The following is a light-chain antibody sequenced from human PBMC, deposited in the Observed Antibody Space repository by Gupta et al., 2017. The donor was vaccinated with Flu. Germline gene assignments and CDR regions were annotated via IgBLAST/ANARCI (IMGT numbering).Light chain of an antibody. CDR3: MQALQTLWT. V-gene: IGKV2-28*01. Sequence: DSVMTQPPPYLPDTPGDTALISCRSSQSLLHSNGYNYLDWYLQKPGQSPQLLIYLGSNRASGVPDRFSGSGSGTDFTLKISRVEAEDVGVYYCMQALQTLWTFGQGTKVEIK. J-gene: IGKJ1*01. CDR2: LGS. CDR1: QSLLHSNGYNY.